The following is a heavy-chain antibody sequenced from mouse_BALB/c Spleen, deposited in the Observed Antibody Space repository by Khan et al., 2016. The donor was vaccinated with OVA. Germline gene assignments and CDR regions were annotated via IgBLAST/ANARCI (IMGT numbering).Heavy chain of an antibody. D-gene: IGHD1-1*01. Sequence: EVMLVESGGGLVQPGGSRKLSCAASGFTFSSYGMHWVRQAPEKGLEWVAYISGDSSTIYYADTVKGRVTISKDNPKNTLFLQMTSLMSEDTAMYYCATSYYYGYYFDYWGPGTTLTVSS. CDR3: ATSYYYGYYFDY. CDR1: GFTFSSYG. J-gene: IGHJ2*01. CDR2: ISGDSSTI. V-gene: IGHV5-17*02.